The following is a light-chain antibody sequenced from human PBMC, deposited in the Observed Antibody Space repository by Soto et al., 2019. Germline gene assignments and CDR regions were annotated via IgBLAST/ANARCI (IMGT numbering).Light chain of an antibody. CDR2: CAS. CDR3: QQYGSSVLT. J-gene: IGKJ4*01. Sequence: EIVLTQSPDTLSLSPGERATLSCRASQSVSTNSLAWYQQKRGQAPRPLIYCASSRATGTPGRFSGSGSGTDFTLIISRLEPEDFAVYYCQQYGSSVLTFGGGPKVEIK. V-gene: IGKV3-20*01. CDR1: QSVSTNS.